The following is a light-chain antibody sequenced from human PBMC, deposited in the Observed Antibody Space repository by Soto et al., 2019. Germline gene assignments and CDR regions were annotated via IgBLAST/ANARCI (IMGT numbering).Light chain of an antibody. CDR2: ATS. J-gene: IGKJ3*01. CDR1: QSIAGF. V-gene: IGKV1-39*01. CDR3: QQSFNNPT. Sequence: DIQMTQSPSSLSASVGARVTIACRASQSIAGFLNLYQQKPGKAPELLIYATSNLHSGVTPRFSGSGSGADFNLTISSLQPEDFATYFCQQSFNNPTFGPGTKVDVK.